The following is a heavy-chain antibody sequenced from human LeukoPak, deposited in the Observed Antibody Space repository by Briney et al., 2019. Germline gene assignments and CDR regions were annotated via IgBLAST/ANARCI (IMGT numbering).Heavy chain of an antibody. V-gene: IGHV3-23*01. Sequence: GGSLRLSCAASGFAFTSYAMSWVRQAPGKGLEWISAISGSGGSRYYADSVKGRFTISRDNSKNTLYLQMNSLRAEDTAVYYCATDRFYDTTTTGAFDIWGQGTMVTVSS. CDR2: ISGSGGSR. CDR1: GFAFTSYA. J-gene: IGHJ3*02. D-gene: IGHD3-22*01. CDR3: ATDRFYDTTTTGAFDI.